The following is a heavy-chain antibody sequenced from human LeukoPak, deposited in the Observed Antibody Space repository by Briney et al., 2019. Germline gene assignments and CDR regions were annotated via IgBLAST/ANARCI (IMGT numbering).Heavy chain of an antibody. D-gene: IGHD6-13*01. CDR1: GYSISSGYY. V-gene: IGHV4-38-2*02. CDR2: IYHSGST. Sequence: SETLSLTCTVSGYSISSGYYWGWIRQPPGKGLEWIGSIYHSGSTYYNPSLKSRVTISVDTSKNQFSLKLSSVTAADTAVYYCARAVAAPEGSWFDPWGQGTLVTVSS. CDR3: ARAVAAPEGSWFDP. J-gene: IGHJ5*02.